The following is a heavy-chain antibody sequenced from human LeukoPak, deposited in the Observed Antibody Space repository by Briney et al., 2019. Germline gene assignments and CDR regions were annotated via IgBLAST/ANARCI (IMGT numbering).Heavy chain of an antibody. Sequence: GRSLRLSCAASGFTFSSYGMHWVRQAPGKGLEWVSVIYSGGSTYYADSVKGRFTISRDNSKNTLYLQMNSLRAEDTAVYYCARGTVVTPSGAFDIWGQGTMVTVSS. CDR3: ARGTVVTPSGAFDI. CDR1: GFTFSSYG. CDR2: IYSGGST. D-gene: IGHD4-23*01. J-gene: IGHJ3*02. V-gene: IGHV3-NL1*01.